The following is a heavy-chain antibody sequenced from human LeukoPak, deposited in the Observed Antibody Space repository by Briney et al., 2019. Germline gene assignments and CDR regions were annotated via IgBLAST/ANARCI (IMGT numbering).Heavy chain of an antibody. D-gene: IGHD5-12*01. CDR1: GFGFSSYW. V-gene: IGHV3-7*01. Sequence: GGSLRLSCAASGFGFSSYWMSWVRHNPGKGLEWVANINQDGTTKYYRDFAKGRFTISRDNAKNTLYLQMNSLRDEDTAVYYCARGVATIMSWGQGTLVTVSS. CDR2: INQDGTTK. CDR3: ARGVATIMS. J-gene: IGHJ4*02.